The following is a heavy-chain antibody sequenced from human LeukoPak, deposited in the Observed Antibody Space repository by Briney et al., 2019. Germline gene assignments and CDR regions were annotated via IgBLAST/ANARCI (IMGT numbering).Heavy chain of an antibody. Sequence: VASVKVSCTTSGYTFTNYDINWVRQATGQGLEWLRWMSPNNGNTGYAQKFQGRVTMTRDTSINTAYMELSSLRSEDTAVYYCASNPPRTGDFNSWGQGALVTVSS. D-gene: IGHD7-27*01. V-gene: IGHV1-8*01. CDR1: GYTFTNYD. CDR3: ASNPPRTGDFNS. J-gene: IGHJ4*02. CDR2: MSPNNGNT.